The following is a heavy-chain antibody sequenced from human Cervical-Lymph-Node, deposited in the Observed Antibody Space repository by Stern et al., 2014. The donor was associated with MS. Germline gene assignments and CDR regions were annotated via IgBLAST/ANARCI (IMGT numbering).Heavy chain of an antibody. J-gene: IGHJ3*02. CDR1: GFIFSNYA. Sequence: QVQLVQSGGGVVQPGRSLRLSCAASGFIFSNYAMHWVRQPPGEGLEWVAVVSSDGANTYFADSVKGRFTISRDNSKNTLYLQMNSLKSEDTAIYYCASQIWGQGTMVTVSS. V-gene: IGHV3-30*01. CDR2: VSSDGANT. CDR3: ASQI.